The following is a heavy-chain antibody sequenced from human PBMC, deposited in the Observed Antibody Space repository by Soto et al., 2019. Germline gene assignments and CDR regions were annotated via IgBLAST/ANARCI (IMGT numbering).Heavy chain of an antibody. Sequence: GGSLRLSCAASGFTFSIYAMHWVRQAPGKGLEYVSAISYDGTITYYADSVKGRFTISRDDSRNTVYLQMGSLRPEDTAVYYCARDFKRYSSPPGPLEYWGLGTLVTVSS. J-gene: IGHJ4*02. V-gene: IGHV3-64*02. CDR2: ISYDGTIT. CDR1: GFTFSIYA. D-gene: IGHD6-13*01. CDR3: ARDFKRYSSPPGPLEY.